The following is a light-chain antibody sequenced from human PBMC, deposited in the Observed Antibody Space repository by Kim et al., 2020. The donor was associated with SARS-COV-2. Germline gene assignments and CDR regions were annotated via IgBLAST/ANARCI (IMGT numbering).Light chain of an antibody. CDR3: QQYDNLPPLT. CDR2: DAS. J-gene: IGKJ4*01. V-gene: IGKV1-33*01. Sequence: SVGDRVTITCQASQDISNYLNWYQQKPGKASKLLIYDASNLETGVPSRFSGSGSGTDFTFTISSLQPEDIATYYCQQYDNLPPLTFGGGTKVDIK. CDR1: QDISNY.